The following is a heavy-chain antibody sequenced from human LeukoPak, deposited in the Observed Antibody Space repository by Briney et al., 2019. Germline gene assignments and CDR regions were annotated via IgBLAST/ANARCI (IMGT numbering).Heavy chain of an antibody. CDR1: GFTFSSYA. D-gene: IGHD3-22*01. J-gene: IGHJ4*02. Sequence: GGSLRLSCAASGFTFSSYAMHWVREAPGKGLEWVAVISYDGSNKYYADSVKGRFTISRDSSKNTLYLQMNSLRAEDTAVYYCARAYYYDSSGYPPGGYWGQGTLVTVSS. CDR3: ARAYYYDSSGYPPGGY. V-gene: IGHV3-30-3*01. CDR2: ISYDGSNK.